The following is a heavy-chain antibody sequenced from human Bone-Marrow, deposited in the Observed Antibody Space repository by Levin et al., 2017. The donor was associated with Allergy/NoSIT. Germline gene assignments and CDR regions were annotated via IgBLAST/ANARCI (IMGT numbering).Heavy chain of an antibody. CDR2: ISYDGSNK. J-gene: IGHJ4*02. V-gene: IGHV3-30-3*01. D-gene: IGHD6-6*01. CDR3: ARTTARPGANFDY. CDR1: GFTFSSYA. Sequence: GESLKISCAASGFTFSSYAMHWVRQAPGKGLEWVAVISYDGSNKYYADSVKGRFTISRDNSKNTLYLQMNSLRAEDTAVYYCARTTARPGANFDYWGQGTLVTVSS.